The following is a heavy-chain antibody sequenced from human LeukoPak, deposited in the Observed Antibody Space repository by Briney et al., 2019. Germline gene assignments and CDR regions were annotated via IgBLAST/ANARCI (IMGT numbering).Heavy chain of an antibody. V-gene: IGHV4-39*01. CDR2: IYYSGST. D-gene: IGHD2-15*01. CDR3: ARMRKSVVLGDY. Sequence: SETLSLTCTVSGGSISSGDYYWSWIRQPPGKGLEWIGSIYYSGSTYYNPSLKRRVTISVDTSKNQFSLKLSSVTAADTAVYYCARMRKSVVLGDYWGQGTLVTVSS. CDR1: GGSISSGDYY. J-gene: IGHJ4*02.